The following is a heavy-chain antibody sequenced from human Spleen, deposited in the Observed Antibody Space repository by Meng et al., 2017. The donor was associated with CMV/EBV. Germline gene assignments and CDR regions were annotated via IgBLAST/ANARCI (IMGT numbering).Heavy chain of an antibody. CDR2: IYYIGST. Sequence: SETLSLTCTVSGGSISSYYWSWIRQPPGKGLEWIGYIYYIGSTNYNPSLKSRVTISVDTSKNQFSLKLSSVTAADTAVYYCARDAAGTNYYYGMDVWGQGTTVTVSS. CDR1: GGSISSYY. V-gene: IGHV4-59*01. D-gene: IGHD2-2*01. CDR3: ARDAAGTNYYYGMDV. J-gene: IGHJ6*02.